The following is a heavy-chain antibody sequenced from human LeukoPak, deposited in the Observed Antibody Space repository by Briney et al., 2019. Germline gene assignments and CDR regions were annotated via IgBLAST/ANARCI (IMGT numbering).Heavy chain of an antibody. D-gene: IGHD2-15*01. CDR2: ISYDGSNK. CDR1: GFTFSSYA. J-gene: IGHJ4*02. CDR3: ARGAPAAFDY. Sequence: PGGSLRLSCAASGFTFSSYAMHWVRQAPGKGLEWVAVISYDGSNKYYADSVKGRFTISRDNSKNTLYLQMNSLRAEGTAVYYCARGAPAAFDYWGQGTLVTVSS. V-gene: IGHV3-30*07.